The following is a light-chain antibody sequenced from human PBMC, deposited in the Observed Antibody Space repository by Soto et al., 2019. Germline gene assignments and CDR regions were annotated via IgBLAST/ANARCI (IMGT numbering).Light chain of an antibody. CDR1: QSISSW. V-gene: IGKV1-5*01. CDR3: QQYNNYWT. J-gene: IGKJ1*01. Sequence: DIHITQSPSPLSASVWYRFAITCRASQSISSWLAWYQQKPGKAPKLLIYDASSLESGVPSRFSGSGSATEFTLTISSLQPDDFATYYCQQYNNYWTFGQGTKVDIK. CDR2: DAS.